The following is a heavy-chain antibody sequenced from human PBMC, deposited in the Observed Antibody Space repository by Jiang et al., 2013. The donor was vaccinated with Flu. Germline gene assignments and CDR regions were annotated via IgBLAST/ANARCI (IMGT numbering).Heavy chain of an antibody. D-gene: IGHD2-21*02. CDR1: GGSISSSSYY. Sequence: GSGLVKPSETLSLTCTVSGGSISSSSYYWGWIRQPPGKGLEWIGSIYYSGSTYYNPSLKSRVTISVDTSKNQFSLKLSSVTAADTAVYYCARHSSLVVTAILPNFDYWGQGTLVTVSS. J-gene: IGHJ4*02. CDR3: ARHSSLVVTAILPNFDY. CDR2: IYYSGST. V-gene: IGHV4-39*01.